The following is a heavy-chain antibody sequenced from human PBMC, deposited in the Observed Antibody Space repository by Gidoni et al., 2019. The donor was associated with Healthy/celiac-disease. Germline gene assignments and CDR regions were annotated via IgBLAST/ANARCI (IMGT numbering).Heavy chain of an antibody. D-gene: IGHD3-10*01. Sequence: QVQLQQWGAGLLKPSETLSLTCAVYGGSFSGYYWSWIRQPPGKGLEWIGEINHSGSTNYNPSLKSRVTISVDTSKNQFSLKLSSVTAADTAVYYCARSRRFRSGSYYKIDYWGQGTLVTVSS. CDR1: GGSFSGYY. CDR3: ARSRRFRSGSYYKIDY. V-gene: IGHV4-34*01. J-gene: IGHJ4*02. CDR2: INHSGST.